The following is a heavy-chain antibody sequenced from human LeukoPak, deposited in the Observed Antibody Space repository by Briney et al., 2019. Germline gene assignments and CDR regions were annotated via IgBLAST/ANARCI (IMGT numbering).Heavy chain of an antibody. CDR2: TIPIFGAK. V-gene: IGHV1-69*06. J-gene: IGHJ4*02. Sequence: SVKVSCKASGGTFSTFGITWVRQAPGQGLEWMGGTIPIFGAKHYAQKFRGRVTFTADNSTTTTFMELSSLRSEDTALYFCASYSNWGDFDSWGQGTLVTVSS. CDR3: ASYSNWGDFDS. D-gene: IGHD7-27*01. CDR1: GGTFSTFG.